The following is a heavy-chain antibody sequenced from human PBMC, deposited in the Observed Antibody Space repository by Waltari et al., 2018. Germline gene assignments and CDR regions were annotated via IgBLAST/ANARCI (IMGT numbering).Heavy chain of an antibody. CDR2: IYSVVST. D-gene: IGHD2-2*01. CDR1: GFTFSSYA. CDR3: AKDRSVVPAAMSDY. Sequence: EVQLLESGGGLVQPGGSLRLSCAASGFTFSSYAMSWVRQAPGKGLEWVSVIYSVVSTYDADSVKGRFTISRDNSKNTLYLQMNSLRAEDTAVYYCAKDRSVVPAAMSDYWGQGTLVTVSS. J-gene: IGHJ4*02. V-gene: IGHV3-23*03.